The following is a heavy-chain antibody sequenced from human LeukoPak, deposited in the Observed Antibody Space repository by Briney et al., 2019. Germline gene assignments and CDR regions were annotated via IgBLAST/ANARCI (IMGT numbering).Heavy chain of an antibody. V-gene: IGHV4-59*01. J-gene: IGHJ6*02. CDR3: AKGQSMAYYYYYGMDV. D-gene: IGHD2/OR15-2a*01. CDR1: GGSISSYY. CDR2: IYYSGST. Sequence: PSETLSLTCTVSGGSISSYYWSWIRQPPGKGLEWIGYIYYSGSTNYNPSLKSRVTISVDTSKNQFSLKLSSVTAADTAVYYCAKGQSMAYYYYYGMDVWGQGTTVTVSS.